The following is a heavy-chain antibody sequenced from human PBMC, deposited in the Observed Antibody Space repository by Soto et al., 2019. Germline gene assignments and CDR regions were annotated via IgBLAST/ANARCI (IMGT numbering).Heavy chain of an antibody. CDR3: ARDITYYYDSSGPLDAFDI. V-gene: IGHV3-11*01. D-gene: IGHD3-22*01. J-gene: IGHJ3*02. Sequence: PGGSLRLSCAASGFTFSDYYMSWIRQAPGQGLEWVSYISSSGSTIYYADSVKGRFTISRDNAKNSLYLQMNSLRAEDTAVYYCARDITYYYDSSGPLDAFDIWGQGTMVT. CDR2: ISSSGSTI. CDR1: GFTFSDYY.